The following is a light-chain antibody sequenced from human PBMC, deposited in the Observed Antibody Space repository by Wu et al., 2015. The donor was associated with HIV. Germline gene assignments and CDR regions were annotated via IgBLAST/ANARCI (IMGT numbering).Light chain of an antibody. V-gene: IGKV3-15*01. CDR2: GAS. CDR3: QQYNSWPGFT. J-gene: IGKJ3*01. CDR1: QSVRDD. Sequence: EIVMTQSPATLSVSPGERVTLSCRASQSVRDDLAWYQQKPGQAPRLLIYGASTRATEIPARFSGSGSGTEFTLTINGLQSEDLAVYYCQQYNSWPGFTFGPGTKVDIK.